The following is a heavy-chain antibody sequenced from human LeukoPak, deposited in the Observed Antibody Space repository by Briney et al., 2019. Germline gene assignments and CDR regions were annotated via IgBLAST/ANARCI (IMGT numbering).Heavy chain of an antibody. J-gene: IGHJ3*02. CDR2: IYTSGST. CDR3: ARGRGPDAFDI. V-gene: IGHV4-61*02. Sequence: SETLSLTCTVSGGSISSGSYYWSWIRQPAGKGLEWIGRIYTSGSTNYNPSLKSRVTISADTSKNQFSLKLSSVTAADTAVYYCARGRGPDAFDIWGQGTMVTVSS. CDR1: GGSISSGSYY.